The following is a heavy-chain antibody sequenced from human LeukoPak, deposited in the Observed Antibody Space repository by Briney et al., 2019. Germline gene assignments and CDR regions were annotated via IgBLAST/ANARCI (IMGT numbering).Heavy chain of an antibody. CDR3: SRDPPDAYYYDGSGVESVEYFQH. Sequence: SVKVSCKASGGTFSSYAISWVRQAPGQGLEWMGRIIPIFGTANYAQKFQGRVTITTDESTSTAYMELSSLRSEAPAVYYCSRDPPDAYYYDGSGVESVEYFQHWGQGTLVTVSS. V-gene: IGHV1-69*05. CDR2: IIPIFGTA. J-gene: IGHJ1*01. D-gene: IGHD3-22*01. CDR1: GGTFSSYA.